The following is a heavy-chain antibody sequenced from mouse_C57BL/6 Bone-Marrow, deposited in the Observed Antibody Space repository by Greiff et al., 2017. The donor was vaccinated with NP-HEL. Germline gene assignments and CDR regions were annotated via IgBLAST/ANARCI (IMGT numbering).Heavy chain of an antibody. J-gene: IGHJ4*01. V-gene: IGHV1-52*01. CDR2: IDPSDSET. D-gene: IGHD2-4*01. CDR1: GYTFTSYW. CDR3: ASDRYDYGGQYYYAMDD. Sequence: QVQLQQPGAELVRPGSSVKLSCKASGYTFTSYWMHWVKQRPIQGLEWIGNIDPSDSETHYNQQFKDKATLTVDKSSRTAYMQLSSLTSEDAAVYYCASDRYDYGGQYYYAMDDWGQGTSVTVSS.